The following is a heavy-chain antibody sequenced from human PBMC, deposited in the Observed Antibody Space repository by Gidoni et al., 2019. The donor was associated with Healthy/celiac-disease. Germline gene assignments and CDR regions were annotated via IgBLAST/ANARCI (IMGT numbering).Heavy chain of an antibody. CDR3: ARDPGSPYYYYMDV. V-gene: IGHV1-18*01. Sequence: LEWMGWISAYNGNTKYAQKLQGRVTMTTDTSTSTAYMELRSLRSDDTAVYYCARDPGSPYYYYMDVWGKGTTVTVSS. J-gene: IGHJ6*03. CDR2: ISAYNGNT. D-gene: IGHD1-1*01.